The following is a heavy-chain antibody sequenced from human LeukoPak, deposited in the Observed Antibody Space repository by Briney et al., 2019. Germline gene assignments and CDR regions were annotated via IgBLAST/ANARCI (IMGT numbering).Heavy chain of an antibody. V-gene: IGHV3-48*01. J-gene: IGHJ4*02. Sequence: GGSLRLSCAASGFTFSTYSMNWVRQAPGKGLEWLSYISSSSSTIYYADSVKGRFTISRDNAKNSLYLQMNSLRAEDTAVYYCARVYCSSISCSPFDYWGQGTLVTVSS. D-gene: IGHD2-2*01. CDR3: ARVYCSSISCSPFDY. CDR2: ISSSSSTI. CDR1: GFTFSTYS.